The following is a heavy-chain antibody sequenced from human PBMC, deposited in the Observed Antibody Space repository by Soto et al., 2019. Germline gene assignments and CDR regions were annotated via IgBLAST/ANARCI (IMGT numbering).Heavy chain of an antibody. J-gene: IGHJ4*02. CDR3: AKDTGRGRFLELGRFDY. CDR2: ISYDGSNK. CDR1: GFTFSSYG. D-gene: IGHD3-3*01. Sequence: QVQLVESGGGVVQPGRSLRLSCAASGFTFSSYGMHWVRQAPGKGLEWVAVISYDGSNKYYADSVKGRFTISRDNSKHTLYLQMNSLRAEDTAVYYCAKDTGRGRFLELGRFDYWGQGTLVTVSS. V-gene: IGHV3-30*18.